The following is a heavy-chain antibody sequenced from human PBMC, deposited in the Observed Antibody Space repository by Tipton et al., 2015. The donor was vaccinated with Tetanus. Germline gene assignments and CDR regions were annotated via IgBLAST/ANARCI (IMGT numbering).Heavy chain of an antibody. V-gene: IGHV3-23*01. D-gene: IGHD2-21*02. J-gene: IGHJ3*02. Sequence: SLRLSCAASGFTFSNYAMSWVRQAPGKGLEWVSIISGSGGGTYYADSVKGRFTISRDNSKNTLYLQMHSLRAEDTAVYYCAREGCTRCRGDSRFDIWGQGTMVTVSS. CDR2: ISGSGGGT. CDR3: AREGCTRCRGDSRFDI. CDR1: GFTFSNYA.